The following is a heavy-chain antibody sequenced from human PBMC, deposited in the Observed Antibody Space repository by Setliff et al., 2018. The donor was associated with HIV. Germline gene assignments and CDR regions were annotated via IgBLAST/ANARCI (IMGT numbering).Heavy chain of an antibody. D-gene: IGHD2-21*02. CDR2: IYRSGST. V-gene: IGHV4-38-2*01. CDR3: ATQGLTVPIPGGYFQH. Sequence: PSETLSLTCGISDYSITSGYYWGWIRRPQGKGLEWIGSIYRSGSTYYNPSLKGRVTISFDTSKNQFSLILTSVTAADTAVYYCATQGLTVPIPGGYFQHWGPGILVTVSS. J-gene: IGHJ1*01. CDR1: DYSITSGYY.